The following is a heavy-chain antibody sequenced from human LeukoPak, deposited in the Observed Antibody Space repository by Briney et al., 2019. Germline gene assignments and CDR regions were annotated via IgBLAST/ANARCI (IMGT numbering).Heavy chain of an antibody. D-gene: IGHD2-8*01. CDR1: GFTFDDYS. J-gene: IGHJ4*02. CDR2: ISRDGRAT. V-gene: IGHV3-43*01. CDR3: TKDRYCTTTFCPLDY. Sequence: GGSLRLSCVAAGFTFDDYSFHWVRQAPGKGLHWLSLISRDGRATYYADSVKGRFTISRDNSKNSLYLQMNSLRTEDTALYYCTKDRYCTTTFCPLDYWGQGTLVTVSS.